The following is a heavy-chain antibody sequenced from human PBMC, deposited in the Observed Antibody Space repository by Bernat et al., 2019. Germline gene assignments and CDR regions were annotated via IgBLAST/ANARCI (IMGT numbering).Heavy chain of an antibody. V-gene: IGHV4-39*01. J-gene: IGHJ4*02. CDR3: ATHHHNPTYDY. CDR2: IFYSGST. D-gene: IGHD1-14*01. CDR1: GGSISGSSYY. Sequence: QLQLQESGPGLVKPSETLSLTCTVSGGSISGSSYYWGWIRQPPGNGLEWIGSIFYSGSTYYNPSLKSRVTISADTSKNQLSLKLTSVTAADTAVYFCATHHHNPTYDYWGQGILVTVSS.